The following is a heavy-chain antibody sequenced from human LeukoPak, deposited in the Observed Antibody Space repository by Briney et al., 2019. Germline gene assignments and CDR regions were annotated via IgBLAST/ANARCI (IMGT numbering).Heavy chain of an antibody. CDR2: ISSSSSTI. J-gene: IGHJ4*02. Sequence: GGSLRLSCAASGFTFSSYSMNWVRQAPGKGLEWVSYISSSSSTIYYADSVKGRFTISRDNAKNSLYLQMNSLRAEDTAVYYCAKGLDIVVVTAIGSAYYFDYWGQGTLVTVSS. V-gene: IGHV3-48*04. CDR3: AKGLDIVVVTAIGSAYYFDY. D-gene: IGHD2-21*02. CDR1: GFTFSSYS.